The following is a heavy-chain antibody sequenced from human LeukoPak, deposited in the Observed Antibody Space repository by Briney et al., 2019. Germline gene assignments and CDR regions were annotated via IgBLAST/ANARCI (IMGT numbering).Heavy chain of an antibody. Sequence: SVKVSCKASEGTFSRYVISWVRQAHGHALEWMGGIIPMFGTANYAQRFQGRVTITADESTSTAYMELSSLRSEDTAVYYCARERVAYCGGDCYSAFDYWGQGTLVTVSS. CDR2: IIPMFGTA. CDR1: EGTFSRYV. V-gene: IGHV1-69*13. D-gene: IGHD2-21*02. CDR3: ARERVAYCGGDCYSAFDY. J-gene: IGHJ4*02.